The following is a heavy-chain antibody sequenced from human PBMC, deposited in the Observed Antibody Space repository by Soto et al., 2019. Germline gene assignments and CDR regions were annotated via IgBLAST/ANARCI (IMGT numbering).Heavy chain of an antibody. CDR2: INWNSGNI. Sequence: EEQLVEAGGTLVQPGRSLRLSCAASGFTFDDYAMHWVRQAPGKGLEWVSGINWNSGNIGYADSVKGRFTISRDNAKNSLYLHMDSLRGEDTALYYCAKDGFAFSYDYGLEVWGQGTSVTVSS. J-gene: IGHJ6*02. CDR1: GFTFDDYA. CDR3: AKDGFAFSYDYGLEV. V-gene: IGHV3-9*01. D-gene: IGHD3-10*01.